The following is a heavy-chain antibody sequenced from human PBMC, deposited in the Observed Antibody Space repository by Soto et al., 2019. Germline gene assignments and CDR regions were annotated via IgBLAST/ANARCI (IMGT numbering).Heavy chain of an antibody. D-gene: IGHD3-10*01. CDR3: ASEGWVRGRPLAY. J-gene: IGHJ4*02. Sequence: QVQLVESGGGLVRPGGSLRLSCAASGFTFNDHYMAWIRQAPGKGLEWVSHISTSGSMTYYADSVKGRLTISRDNAENSLLLQMTSLRGADTGVYYGASEGWVRGRPLAYWGQGTLVTVSS. CDR1: GFTFNDHY. V-gene: IGHV3-11*01. CDR2: ISTSGSMT.